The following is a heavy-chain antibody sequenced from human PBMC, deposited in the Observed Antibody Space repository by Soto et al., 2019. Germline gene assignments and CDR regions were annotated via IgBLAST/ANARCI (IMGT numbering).Heavy chain of an antibody. CDR3: AKDSVPYGDVYYYYYMDV. V-gene: IGHV3-9*01. CDR1: GFTFDDYA. J-gene: IGHJ6*03. D-gene: IGHD4-17*01. Sequence: GGSLRLSCAASGFTFDDYAMHWVRQAPGKGLEWVSGISWNSGSIGYADSVKGRFTISRDNAKNSLYLQMNSLRAEDTALYYCAKDSVPYGDVYYYYYMDVWGKGTTVTVSS. CDR2: ISWNSGSI.